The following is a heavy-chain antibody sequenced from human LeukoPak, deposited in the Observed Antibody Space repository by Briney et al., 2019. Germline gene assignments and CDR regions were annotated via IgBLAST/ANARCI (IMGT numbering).Heavy chain of an antibody. Sequence: GGSLRLSCAASGLSVSNNNLNWVRQAPGKWLEWVSVIYIDGNTYYADSVKDRFTISRDNSKNIVYLQMDSLRAEDTAVYYCARDPVGAAGVDYFDDWGQGTLVTVSS. J-gene: IGHJ4*02. CDR1: GLSVSNNN. CDR2: IYIDGNT. CDR3: ARDPVGAAGVDYFDD. V-gene: IGHV3-66*01. D-gene: IGHD6-13*01.